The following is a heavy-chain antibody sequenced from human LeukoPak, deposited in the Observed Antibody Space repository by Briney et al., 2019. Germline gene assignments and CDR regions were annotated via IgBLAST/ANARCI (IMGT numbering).Heavy chain of an antibody. D-gene: IGHD3-10*01. Sequence: GASVKVSCKASGYTFTSYDINWVRQATGQGLGWMGWMNPNSSNTGYAQKFQGRVTMTRNTSISTAYMELSSLRSEDTAVYYCARGPAPHYGSGSSWFDPWGQGTLVIVSS. CDR1: GYTFTSYD. CDR3: ARGPAPHYGSGSSWFDP. J-gene: IGHJ5*02. CDR2: MNPNSSNT. V-gene: IGHV1-8*01.